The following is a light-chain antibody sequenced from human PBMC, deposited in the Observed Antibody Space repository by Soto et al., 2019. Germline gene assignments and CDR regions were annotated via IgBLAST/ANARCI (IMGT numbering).Light chain of an antibody. CDR2: DVS. J-gene: IGLJ2*01. Sequence: QSALTQPASVSGSPGQSITISCTGTISVVGGYNYVSWYQQHPGKAPKLMIYDVSNRPSGVSNRFSGSKSGNTASLTISGLQADEEADYYCSSYTSSSTLVFGGGTKVTVL. CDR3: SSYTSSSTLV. V-gene: IGLV2-14*01. CDR1: ISVVGGYNY.